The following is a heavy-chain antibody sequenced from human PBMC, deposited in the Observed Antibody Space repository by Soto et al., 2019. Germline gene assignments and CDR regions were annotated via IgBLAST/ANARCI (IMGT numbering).Heavy chain of an antibody. CDR2: IYYDGNT. CDR1: GGSISSISYY. CDR3: ARSSIVPRLLMYPFDY. V-gene: IGHV4-39*01. J-gene: IGHJ4*02. Sequence: SETLSLTCTVSGGSISSISYYWGWIRQPPGKGLESIGYIYYDGNTYYNPSLKSRVIISLDTSKNQFSLRLNSVTAADTAVYYCARSSIVPRLLMYPFDYWGQGTLVTVSS. D-gene: IGHD2-8*01.